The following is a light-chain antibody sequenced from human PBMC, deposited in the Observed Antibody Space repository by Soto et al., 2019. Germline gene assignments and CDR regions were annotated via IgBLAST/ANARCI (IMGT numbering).Light chain of an antibody. Sequence: EIVFTQSPGTLSLSPGERATLSCRDSQSISSTYLTWYHQKPGQAPRLLIYDASNRATGIPARFSGSGSGTDFTLTISSLEPEDFAVYYCQQRSNWPLTFGGGTKVDI. J-gene: IGKJ4*01. CDR1: QSISSTY. CDR2: DAS. CDR3: QQRSNWPLT. V-gene: IGKV3-11*01.